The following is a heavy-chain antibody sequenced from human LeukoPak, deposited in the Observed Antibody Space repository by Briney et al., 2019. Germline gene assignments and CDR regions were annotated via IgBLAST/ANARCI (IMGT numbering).Heavy chain of an antibody. CDR1: GGSISSGSYY. CDR3: ARGEWDDAFDI. V-gene: IGHV4-61*02. Sequence: SETLSLTCTVTGGSISSGSYYWSWIRQPAGKGLEWIGRIYTSGSTNYNPSLKSRVTISVDTSKNQFSLKLSSVTAADTAVYYCARGEWDDAFDIWGQGTMVTVSS. CDR2: IYTSGST. D-gene: IGHD1-26*01. J-gene: IGHJ3*02.